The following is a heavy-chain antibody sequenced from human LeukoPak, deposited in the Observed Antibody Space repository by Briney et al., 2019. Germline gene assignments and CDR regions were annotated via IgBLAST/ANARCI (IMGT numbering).Heavy chain of an antibody. J-gene: IGHJ3*02. CDR1: GFTFSSYA. V-gene: IGHV3-23*01. D-gene: IGHD3-3*01. CDR3: ARDGNYDFWSGYYGVAAFDI. CDR2: ISGSGGST. Sequence: GGSLRLSCAASGFTFSSYAMSWVRQAPGKGLEWVSAISGSGGSTYYADSVKGRFTISRDNAKNSLYLQMNSLRAEDTAVYYCARDGNYDFWSGYYGVAAFDIWGQGTMVTVSS.